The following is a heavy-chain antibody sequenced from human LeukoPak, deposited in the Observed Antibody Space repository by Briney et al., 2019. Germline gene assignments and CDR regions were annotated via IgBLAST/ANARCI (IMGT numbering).Heavy chain of an antibody. CDR3: ARDRGPVVGAFDI. CDR1: GGSISSGDYY. Sequence: PSETLSLTCTVSGGSISSGDYYWSWIRQHPGKGLEWIGYIYYSGSTYYNPSLKSRVTISVDTSKNQFSLKLSSVTAADTAVYYCARDRGPVVGAFDIWGQGTMVTVSS. J-gene: IGHJ3*02. CDR2: IYYSGST. V-gene: IGHV4-31*03. D-gene: IGHD4-23*01.